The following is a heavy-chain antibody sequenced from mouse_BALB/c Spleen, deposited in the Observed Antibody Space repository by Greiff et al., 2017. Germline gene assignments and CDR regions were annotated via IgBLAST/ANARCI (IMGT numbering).Heavy chain of an antibody. CDR2: ISSGGSYT. Sequence: EVQLVESGGGLVKPGGSLKLSCAASGFAFSSYDMSWVRQTPEKRLEWVAEISSGGSYTYYPDTVTGRFTISRDNAKNTLYLEMSSLRSEDTAMYYCAREGSLSYYFDYWGQGTTLTVSS. D-gene: IGHD6-1*01. V-gene: IGHV5-9-4*01. J-gene: IGHJ2*01. CDR1: GFAFSSYD. CDR3: AREGSLSYYFDY.